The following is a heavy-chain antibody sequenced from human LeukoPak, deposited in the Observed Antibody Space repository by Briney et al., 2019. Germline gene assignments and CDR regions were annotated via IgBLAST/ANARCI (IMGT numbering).Heavy chain of an antibody. CDR3: ARDAPGKYFVWFDS. J-gene: IGHJ5*01. V-gene: IGHV7-4-1*02. D-gene: IGHD1-14*01. CDR2: INTNTGNP. CDR1: GYTFSSLP. Sequence: VASVKVSCKASGYTFSSLPMNWVRQAPGQGLEWMGWINTNTGNPTYAQGFTGRFVFSLDTSVSTAYLQINNLKAEDTAVYYCARDAPGKYFVWFDSWGQGTQVTVSS.